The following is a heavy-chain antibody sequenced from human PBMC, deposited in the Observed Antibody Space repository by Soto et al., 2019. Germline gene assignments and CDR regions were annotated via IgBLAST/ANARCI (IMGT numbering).Heavy chain of an antibody. J-gene: IGHJ4*02. CDR2: IYPSDSDT. CDR3: ARPANTVADHFDL. V-gene: IGHV5-51*01. D-gene: IGHD4-17*01. Sequence: PGESLKISCQVSGYTLTIYWIGWVRQMPGKGLEWMGIIYPSDSDTRYSPSFQGQVTISADQSINTAYLQWDGLKASDTAIYYCARPANTVADHFDLWGQGTPVPVSS. CDR1: GYTLTIYW.